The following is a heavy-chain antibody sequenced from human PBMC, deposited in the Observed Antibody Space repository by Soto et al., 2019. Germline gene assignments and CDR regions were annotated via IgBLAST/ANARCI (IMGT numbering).Heavy chain of an antibody. CDR2: ISAYNGNT. CDR1: GYTFTSYG. D-gene: IGHD6-13*01. Sequence: GASVKVSCKASGYTFTSYGISWVRQAPGQGLEWMGWISAYNGNTNYAQKLQGRVTMTTDTSTSTAYMELRSLRSDGTAVYYCARDGLAAAAGAGWFDPWGQGTLVTVSS. J-gene: IGHJ5*02. CDR3: ARDGLAAAAGAGWFDP. V-gene: IGHV1-18*01.